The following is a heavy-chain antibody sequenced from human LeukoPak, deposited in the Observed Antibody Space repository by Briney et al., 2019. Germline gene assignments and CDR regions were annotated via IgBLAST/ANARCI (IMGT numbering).Heavy chain of an antibody. CDR1: GGSFSGYY. CDR3: ASSGWYYYDSSGRFDY. V-gene: IGHV4-34*01. CDR2: INHSGST. D-gene: IGHD3-22*01. Sequence: SETLSLTCAVYGGSFSGYYWSWIRQPPGKGLEWTGEINHSGSTNYNPSLKSRVTISVDTSKNQFSLKLSSVTAADTAVYYCASSGWYYYDSSGRFDYWGQGTLVTVSS. J-gene: IGHJ4*02.